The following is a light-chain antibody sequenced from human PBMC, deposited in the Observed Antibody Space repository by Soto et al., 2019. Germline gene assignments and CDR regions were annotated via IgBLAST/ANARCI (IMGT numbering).Light chain of an antibody. V-gene: IGKV3-11*01. J-gene: IGKJ1*01. Sequence: DSVLTQSPATLSLSPGERPTLSCRASRSVCIFLPWSQEKPGRAPSPLIFDASNRATGIPARFSGSGSGTDFTLTISSLEPGGFAVYSCQQRDNWAFGQGTKVDIK. CDR1: RSVCIF. CDR2: DAS. CDR3: QQRDNWA.